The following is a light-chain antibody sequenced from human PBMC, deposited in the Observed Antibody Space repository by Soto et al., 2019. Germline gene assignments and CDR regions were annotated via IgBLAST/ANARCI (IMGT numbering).Light chain of an antibody. CDR2: RAF. CDR1: QSVSSDY. Sequence: EIVLTQSPGTLSLSLGERATLSCRASQSVSSDYVAWYRQKPGQVPTVLIYRAFTRATGIPDRFSGSGSGTDFNLTISRVEPEDFAVYYCQQYGSSPLTFGGGTRVEIK. V-gene: IGKV3-20*01. CDR3: QQYGSSPLT. J-gene: IGKJ4*01.